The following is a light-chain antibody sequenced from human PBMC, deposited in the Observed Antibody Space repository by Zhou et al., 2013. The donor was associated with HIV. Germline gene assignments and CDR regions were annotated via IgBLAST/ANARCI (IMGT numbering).Light chain of an antibody. Sequence: DIQMTQSPSTLSASVGDRVTITCRASQSISSWLAWYQQKPGKAPKLLIYKASSLESGVPSRFSGSGSGTEFTLTISSLQPDDFATYYCQGWTFGQGTKVEIK. CDR2: KAS. V-gene: IGKV1-5*03. J-gene: IGKJ1*01. CDR3: QGWT. CDR1: QSISSW.